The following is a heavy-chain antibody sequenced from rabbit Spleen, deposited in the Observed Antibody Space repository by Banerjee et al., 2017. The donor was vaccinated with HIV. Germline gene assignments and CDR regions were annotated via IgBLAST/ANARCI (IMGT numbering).Heavy chain of an antibody. CDR2: IDTNDGDT. D-gene: IGHD1-1*01. Sequence: LEESGGGLVKPGGTPTLTCTVSGFSFSSNWICWVRQAPGKGLEWIACIDTNDGDTDYANWPKGRFTISKTSSTTVTLQMTSLTAADTATYFCARNYVNAFDPWGPGTLVTVS. CDR1: GFSFSSNW. CDR3: ARNYVNAFDP. J-gene: IGHJ2*01. V-gene: IGHV1S45*01.